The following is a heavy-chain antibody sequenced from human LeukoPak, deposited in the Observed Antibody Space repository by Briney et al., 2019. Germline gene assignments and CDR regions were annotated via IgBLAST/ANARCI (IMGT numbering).Heavy chain of an antibody. CDR2: VIPIFGTA. Sequence: SVKVSCKASGGTFSSYAISWVRQAPGQGLEWMGGVIPIFGTANYAQKFQGRVTITTDESTSTAYMELSSLRSEDTAVYYCARSESSSLRDYYYMDVWGKGTTVTVSS. CDR3: ARSESSSLRDYYYMDV. V-gene: IGHV1-69*05. J-gene: IGHJ6*03. CDR1: GGTFSSYA.